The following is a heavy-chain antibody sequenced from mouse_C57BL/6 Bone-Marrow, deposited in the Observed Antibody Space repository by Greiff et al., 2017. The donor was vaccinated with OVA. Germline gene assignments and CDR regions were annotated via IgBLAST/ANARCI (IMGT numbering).Heavy chain of an antibody. CDR3: ARTGYWFAY. Sequence: VQLQESGAELARPGASVKLSCKASGYTFTSYGISWVKQRTGQGLEWIGEIYPRSGNTYYNEKFKGKATLTADKSSSTAYMELRSLTSEDSAVYFCARTGYWFAYWGQGTLVTVSA. D-gene: IGHD2-2*01. CDR2: IYPRSGNT. V-gene: IGHV1-81*01. J-gene: IGHJ3*01. CDR1: GYTFTSYG.